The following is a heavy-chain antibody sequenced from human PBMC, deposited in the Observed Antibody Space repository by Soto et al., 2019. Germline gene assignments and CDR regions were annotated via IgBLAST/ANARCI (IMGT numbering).Heavy chain of an antibody. CDR2: INAGNGNT. CDR3: ASYRVSYGSGYYYYYGIYV. CDR1: GYTFTSSA. V-gene: IGHV1-3*01. J-gene: IGHJ6*02. Sequence: SSVKVSCAAPGYTFTSSAMHWVRQAPGQRLEWMGWINAGNGNTKYSQKFQGRVTITRDTSASTAYMELSSLRSEDTAVYYCASYRVSYGSGYYYYYGIYVWGQGTTVTVS. D-gene: IGHD3-10*01.